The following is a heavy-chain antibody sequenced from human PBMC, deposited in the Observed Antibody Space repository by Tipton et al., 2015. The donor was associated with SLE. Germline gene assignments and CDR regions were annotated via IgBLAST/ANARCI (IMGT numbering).Heavy chain of an antibody. V-gene: IGHV4-61*02. Sequence: TLSLTCNVSGYSISSGYYWSWIRQPAGKGLEWIGRLHTRGSTNYNPSLKSRVTISVDTSKNQFSLKLTSVTAADTAVYYCARDTSGSFALGYWGQGTLVTVSS. D-gene: IGHD1-26*01. CDR1: GYSISSGYY. CDR2: LHTRGST. CDR3: ARDTSGSFALGY. J-gene: IGHJ4*02.